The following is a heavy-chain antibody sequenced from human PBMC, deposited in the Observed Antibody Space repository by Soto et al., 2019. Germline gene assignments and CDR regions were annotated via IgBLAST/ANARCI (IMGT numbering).Heavy chain of an antibody. D-gene: IGHD3-10*01. CDR2: ISGNGIAT. CDR1: GFIFSGQA. V-gene: IGHV3-23*01. J-gene: IGHJ5*02. CDR3: ARYAISMVGATNNWFHP. Sequence: GGSLRLSCEASGFIFSGQAMSWVRQAPGKGLEWVSAISGNGIATYYADSVKGRFTISRDNSKNTLYLQMNRLRADDTAVYYCARYAISMVGATNNWFHPWREGPLLTV.